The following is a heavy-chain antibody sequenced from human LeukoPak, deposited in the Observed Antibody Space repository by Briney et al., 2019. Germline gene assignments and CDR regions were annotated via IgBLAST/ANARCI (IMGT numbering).Heavy chain of an antibody. CDR3: ARGDDYKSTLFDY. J-gene: IGHJ4*02. Sequence: SETLSLTCTVSGASITRYFWNWIRQPPGKELEWIGYISTGGSTNYNPSLKSRVTISIDTSKNQFSLKLTSATAADTAVYYCARGDDYKSTLFDYWGQGTLVTVSS. CDR1: GASITRYF. V-gene: IGHV4-59*01. CDR2: ISTGGST. D-gene: IGHD5-12*01.